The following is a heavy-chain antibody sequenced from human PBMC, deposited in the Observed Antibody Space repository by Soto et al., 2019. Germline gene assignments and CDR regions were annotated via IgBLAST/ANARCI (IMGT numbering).Heavy chain of an antibody. J-gene: IGHJ3*01. Sequence: EVQLVESGGGLVQPRRSLRISCAASGFTFSRYAMNWVRQAPGKGLEWVSYISVGGGSIFYADSVKGRFTISRDDAQNSVYLPLNTLRDEDTALYYCVRDDQWAFAVWGPGTMVLVSS. CDR1: GFTFSRYA. V-gene: IGHV3-48*02. CDR3: VRDDQWAFAV. CDR2: ISVGGGSI. D-gene: IGHD6-19*01.